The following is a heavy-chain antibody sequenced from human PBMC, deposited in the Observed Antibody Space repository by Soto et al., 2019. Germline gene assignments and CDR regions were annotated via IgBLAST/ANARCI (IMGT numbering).Heavy chain of an antibody. Sequence: QVQLVQSGAEVKKPGSSVKVSCKASGGTFSSYAISWVRQAPGQGLEWMGGIIPIFGTANYAQKFQGRVTITADESTSTAYMELSSLRSEDTAVYYGARDSGYYDFWSGYYKGGGYYYYYGMDVWGQGTTVTVSS. CDR1: GGTFSSYA. CDR3: ARDSGYYDFWSGYYKGGGYYYYYGMDV. CDR2: IIPIFGTA. D-gene: IGHD3-3*01. V-gene: IGHV1-69*01. J-gene: IGHJ6*02.